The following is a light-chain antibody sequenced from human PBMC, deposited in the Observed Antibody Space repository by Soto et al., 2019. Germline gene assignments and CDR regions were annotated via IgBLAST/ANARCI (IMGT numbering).Light chain of an antibody. CDR2: EVS. V-gene: IGLV2-14*01. CDR1: SSDVGGYNY. CDR3: SSYAGTNNYV. J-gene: IGLJ1*01. Sequence: QSVLTQPASVSGSPGQSITISCTGTSSDVGGYNYVSWYQHHPGKAPKVMIYEVSNRPSGVSNRFSGSESGNTASLTISGLQAEDEADYYCSSYAGTNNYVFGTGTRSPS.